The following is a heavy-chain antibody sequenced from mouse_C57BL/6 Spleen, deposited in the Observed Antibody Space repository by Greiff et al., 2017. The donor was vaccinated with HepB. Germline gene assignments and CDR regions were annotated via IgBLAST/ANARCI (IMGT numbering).Heavy chain of an antibody. Sequence: VQLQQPGAELVRPGSSVKLSCKASGYTFTSYWMDWVKQRPGQGLEWIGNIYPSDSETHYNQKFKDKATLTVDKSSSTAYMQLSSLTSEDSAVYYCVFYYDCDGFAYWGQGTLVTVSA. CDR1: GYTFTSYW. V-gene: IGHV1-61*01. CDR2: IYPSDSET. D-gene: IGHD2-4*01. J-gene: IGHJ3*01. CDR3: VFYYDCDGFAY.